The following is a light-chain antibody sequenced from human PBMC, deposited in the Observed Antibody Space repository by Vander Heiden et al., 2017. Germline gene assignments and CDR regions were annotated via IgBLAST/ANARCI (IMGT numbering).Light chain of an antibody. V-gene: IGKV4-1*01. J-gene: IGKJ3*01. CDR1: QSVLYSSNNKNY. CDR2: WAS. CDR3: QQYPGVFT. Sequence: DIVMTQSPDSLAVSLGERATINCKSSQSVLYSSNNKNYLAWYQQKPGQPPKLLIYWASTRESGVPDRFSGSGSGTDFTLTISSLQAEDVAVYYWQQYPGVFTFGPGTKVDIK.